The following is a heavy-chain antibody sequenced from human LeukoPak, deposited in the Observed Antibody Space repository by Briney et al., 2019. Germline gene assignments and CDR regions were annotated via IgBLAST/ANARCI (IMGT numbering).Heavy chain of an antibody. CDR3: ARVSGTGRDDY. D-gene: IGHD6-13*01. V-gene: IGHV3-21*06. CDR1: GFTFDDYG. CDR2: ISTSGTYI. Sequence: GGSLRLSCAASGFTFDDYGMSWVRQSPGKGLDWVSSISTSGTYINYADSVTGRFTISRDNARNSLYLELNSLRVEDTAVYYCARVSGTGRDDYWGQGALVTVSS. J-gene: IGHJ4*02.